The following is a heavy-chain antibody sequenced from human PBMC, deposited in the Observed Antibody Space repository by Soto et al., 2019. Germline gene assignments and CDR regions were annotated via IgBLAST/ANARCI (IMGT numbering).Heavy chain of an antibody. D-gene: IGHD1-1*01. J-gene: IGHJ6*02. Sequence: EASVKVSCKASGYTFTSYGISWVRQAPGQGLEWMGWISAYNGNTNYAQKLQGRVTMTTDTSTSTAYMELRSLRSDDTAVYYCARETGISSYYYYGMDVWGQGTTVTVSS. V-gene: IGHV1-18*04. CDR3: ARETGISSYYYYGMDV. CDR1: GYTFTSYG. CDR2: ISAYNGNT.